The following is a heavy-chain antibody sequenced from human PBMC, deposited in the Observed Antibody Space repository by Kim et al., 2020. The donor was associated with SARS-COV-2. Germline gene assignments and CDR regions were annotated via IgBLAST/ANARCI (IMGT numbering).Heavy chain of an antibody. CDR1: GGSISSYY. Sequence: SETLSLTCTVSGGSISSYYWSWIRQPPGKGLEWVGYIYYSGNTNYNPSLKSRVTISVDTTKNQFSLKLSSVTAADTAVYYCARAVEGYISSWYLDYWGQGTGVTLPS. J-gene: IGHJ4*02. D-gene: IGHD6-13*01. CDR2: IYYSGNT. CDR3: ARAVEGYISSWYLDY. V-gene: IGHV4-59*01.